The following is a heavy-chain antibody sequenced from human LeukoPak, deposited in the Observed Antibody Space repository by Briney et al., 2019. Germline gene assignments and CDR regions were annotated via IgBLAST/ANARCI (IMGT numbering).Heavy chain of an antibody. V-gene: IGHV3-23*01. CDR2: ISGSGGST. CDR3: AKYISPYYYDSSGCYFDY. D-gene: IGHD3-22*01. J-gene: IGHJ4*02. CDR1: GFTFSSYA. Sequence: PGGSLRPSCAASGFTFSSYAMSWVRQAPGKGLEWVSAISGSGGSTYYADSVKGRFTISRDNSKNTLYLQMSSLRAEDTAVYYCAKYISPYYYDSSGCYFDYWGQGTLVTVSS.